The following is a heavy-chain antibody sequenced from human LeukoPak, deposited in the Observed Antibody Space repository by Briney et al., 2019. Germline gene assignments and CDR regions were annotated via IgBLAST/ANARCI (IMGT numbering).Heavy chain of an antibody. J-gene: IGHJ6*03. Sequence: PGGSLRLSCAASGFTFSSYAMSWVRQAPGKGLEWVSAISGSGGSTYYADSVKGRFTISRDNSKNTLYLQMNSLRAEDTAVYYCAKDGFLEWLFYYYYMDVWGKGTTVTVSS. V-gene: IGHV3-23*01. D-gene: IGHD3-3*01. CDR1: GFTFSSYA. CDR2: ISGSGGST. CDR3: AKDGFLEWLFYYYYMDV.